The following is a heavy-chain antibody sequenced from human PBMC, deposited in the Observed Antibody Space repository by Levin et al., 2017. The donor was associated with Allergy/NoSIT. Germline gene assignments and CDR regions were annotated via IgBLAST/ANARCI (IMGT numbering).Heavy chain of an antibody. CDR2: IYSGGAT. CDR3: ARIRGLGRDFDY. Sequence: GESLKISCAASGFIVSSQYMSWVRQAPGKGLEWVSLIYSGGATYYAVSVKGRFTISRDNSKNTLFLQMNSLRAEDTAVYYCARIRGLGRDFDYWGQGTLVTVSS. J-gene: IGHJ4*02. CDR1: GFIVSSQY. V-gene: IGHV3-53*01. D-gene: IGHD3-3*02.